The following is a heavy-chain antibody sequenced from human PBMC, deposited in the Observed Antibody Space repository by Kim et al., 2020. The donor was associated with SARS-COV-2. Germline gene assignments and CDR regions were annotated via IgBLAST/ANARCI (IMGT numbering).Heavy chain of an antibody. Sequence: SGKGRFTISRDNSKNTLYLQMNSLRAEDTAVYYCARDGYSSGRIRDTFDYWGQGTLVTVSS. V-gene: IGHV3-30*01. CDR3: ARDGYSSGRIRDTFDY. J-gene: IGHJ4*02. D-gene: IGHD6-19*01.